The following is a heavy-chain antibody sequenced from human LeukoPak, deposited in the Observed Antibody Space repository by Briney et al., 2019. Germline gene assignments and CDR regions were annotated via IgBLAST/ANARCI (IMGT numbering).Heavy chain of an antibody. CDR2: VFYSGST. CDR1: DDSMKSYF. Sequence: PSETLSLTCTVSDDSMKSYFWTWIRQSPGKGMEWIGYVFYSGSTSYNPSLRSRLTMSVDTSKSQFSLNLNSVTTADTAMYYCARTTGDAFDIWGQGTMVTVSS. CDR3: ARTTGDAFDI. V-gene: IGHV4-59*03. J-gene: IGHJ3*02. D-gene: IGHD2/OR15-2a*01.